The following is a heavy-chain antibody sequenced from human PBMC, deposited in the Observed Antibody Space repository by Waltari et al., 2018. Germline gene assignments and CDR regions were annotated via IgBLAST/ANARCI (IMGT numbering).Heavy chain of an antibody. V-gene: IGHV3-23*01. Sequence: EVQLLESGGGLVQPGGSLRLSCAASGFTFSSHAMSWVRQAPGKGLEWVSTITNGDGHTYYADSVKCRFTMSRDNSMNTLYLRMNSLRVEDTAIYYCARNQYWAFDYWGQGTLVTVSS. CDR2: ITNGDGHT. J-gene: IGHJ4*02. D-gene: IGHD2-15*01. CDR1: GFTFSSHA. CDR3: ARNQYWAFDY.